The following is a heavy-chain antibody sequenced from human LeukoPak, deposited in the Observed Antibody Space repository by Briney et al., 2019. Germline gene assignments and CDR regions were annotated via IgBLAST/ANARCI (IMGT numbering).Heavy chain of an antibody. V-gene: IGHV4-38-2*02. CDR3: ARGNGDY. CDR2: IYHSGST. CDR1: GYSISSGYY. Sequence: PSETLSLTCTVSGYSISSGYYWGWIRQPPGKGLEWIGSIYHSGSTYYNPSLKSRVTISVDTSKNQFSLKLSSVTAADTAVYYCARGNGDYWGQGTLVTVSS. J-gene: IGHJ4*02. D-gene: IGHD4-11*01.